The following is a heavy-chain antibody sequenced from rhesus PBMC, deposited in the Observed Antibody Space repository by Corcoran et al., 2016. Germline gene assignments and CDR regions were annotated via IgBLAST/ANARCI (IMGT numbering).Heavy chain of an antibody. D-gene: IGHD2-39*01. J-gene: IGHJ3*01. CDR3: ARRGTPRTALDF. Sequence: QVQLQESGPGLVKPSETLSLTCAVSGGSISGGYDWSWIRQTPGKGLEWIGYMYSSSGSTNYNPSLNNRVTISKDTSKNQFFLKLNSVTAADTAVYYCARRGTPRTALDFWGQGLRVTVSS. V-gene: IGHV4-76*01. CDR1: GGSISGGYD. CDR2: MYSSSGST.